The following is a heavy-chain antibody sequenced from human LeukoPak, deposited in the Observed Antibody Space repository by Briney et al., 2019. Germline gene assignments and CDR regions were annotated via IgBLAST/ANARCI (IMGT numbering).Heavy chain of an antibody. CDR3: ARARRYNWNYGYFQH. CDR1: GYTFTGYY. V-gene: IGHV1-2*02. D-gene: IGHD1-7*01. CDR2: INPNSGGT. J-gene: IGHJ1*01. Sequence: ASVKVSCKASGYTFTGYYMHWVRQAPGQGLEWMGWINPNSGGTNYAQKFQGRVTMTRDTSISTAYMELSRLRSDDTAVYYCARARRYNWNYGYFQHWGQGTLVTVSS.